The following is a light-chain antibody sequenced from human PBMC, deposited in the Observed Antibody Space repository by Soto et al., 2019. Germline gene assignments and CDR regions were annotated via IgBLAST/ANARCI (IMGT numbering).Light chain of an antibody. CDR2: GAY. CDR3: QPYNNWPRT. CDR1: QSVSSD. Sequence: EILMTQSPATLSVSPGEGATLSCRASQSVSSDLAWYQQKPGQARRLLIYGAYTRATGFPARFSGSGSGTEFTLTISSLQSEDFAVYYCQPYNNWPRTVGQGTKVEIK. V-gene: IGKV3-15*01. J-gene: IGKJ1*01.